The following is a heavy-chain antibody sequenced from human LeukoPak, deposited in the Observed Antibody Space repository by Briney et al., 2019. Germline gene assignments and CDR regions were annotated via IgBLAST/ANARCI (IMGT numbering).Heavy chain of an antibody. J-gene: IGHJ3*02. D-gene: IGHD3-10*01. CDR2: ISSSSSYT. Sequence: PGGSLRLSCAASGFTFSDYYMSWIRQAPGKGLEWVSYISSSSSYTNYADSVKGRFTISRDNAKNSLYLQINSLRAEDTAVYYCARFYGSGSWNDAFAIWGQGTMVTVSS. CDR3: ARFYGSGSWNDAFAI. CDR1: GFTFSDYY. V-gene: IGHV3-11*03.